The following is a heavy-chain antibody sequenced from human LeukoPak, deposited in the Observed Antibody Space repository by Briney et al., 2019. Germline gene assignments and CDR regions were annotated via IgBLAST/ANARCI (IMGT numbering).Heavy chain of an antibody. J-gene: IGHJ3*02. CDR3: ASEYKYDSSGANAFDI. CDR2: IHPNTGGT. Sequence: ASVKVSCKASGYTFTGRYIHRVRQAPGQGLEWMGWIHPNTGGTKYAQKFQGRVTMTRDTSSSTAYMELSSLRSADTAVYYCASEYKYDSSGANAFDIWGQGTMVTVSS. CDR1: GYTFTGRY. D-gene: IGHD3-22*01. V-gene: IGHV1-2*02.